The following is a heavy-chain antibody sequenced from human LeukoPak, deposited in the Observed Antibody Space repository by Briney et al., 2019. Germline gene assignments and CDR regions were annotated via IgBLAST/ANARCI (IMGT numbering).Heavy chain of an antibody. CDR2: IKQDGTEK. V-gene: IGHV3-7*01. D-gene: IGHD6-13*01. CDR3: ARDEGSREGAFDI. CDR1: GFTFSTYW. Sequence: PGGSLRLSCAASGFTFSTYWMSWVRQAPGKGLEWVANIKQDGTEKHYVDSVKGRFTISRDNAKNSLYLQMNSLRAEDTAVYYCARDEGSREGAFDIWGQGTMVTVSS. J-gene: IGHJ3*02.